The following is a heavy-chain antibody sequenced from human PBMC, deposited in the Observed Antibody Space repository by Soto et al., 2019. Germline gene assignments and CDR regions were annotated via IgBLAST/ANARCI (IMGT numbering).Heavy chain of an antibody. D-gene: IGHD6-19*01. V-gene: IGHV3-23*01. CDR3: AKGGGSGWYEDAYYCCGMDV. CDR1: GFTFSSYA. CDR2: ISGSGGST. Sequence: EVQLLESGGGLVQPGGSLRLSCAASGFTFSSYAMSWVRQAPGKGLEWVSAISGSGGSTYYADSVKGRFTISRDNSKNTLYMQKNSLRAEDMAVYYCAKGGGSGWYEDAYYCCGMDVWGQGTTVTVSS. J-gene: IGHJ6*02.